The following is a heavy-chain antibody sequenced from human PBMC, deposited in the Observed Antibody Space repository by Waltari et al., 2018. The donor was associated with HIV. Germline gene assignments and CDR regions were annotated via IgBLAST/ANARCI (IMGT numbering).Heavy chain of an antibody. CDR1: GYSFTSYW. V-gene: IGHV5-10-1*01. CDR2: IDPSDSYT. D-gene: IGHD3-3*01. Sequence: EVQLVQSGAEVKKPGESLRISCKGSGYSFTSYWISWVRQMPGKGLEWMGRIDPSDSYTNYSPSFQGHVTISADKSISTAYLQWSSLKASDTAMYYCARRYYDFWSGYYLDYWGQGTLVTVSS. J-gene: IGHJ4*02. CDR3: ARRYYDFWSGYYLDY.